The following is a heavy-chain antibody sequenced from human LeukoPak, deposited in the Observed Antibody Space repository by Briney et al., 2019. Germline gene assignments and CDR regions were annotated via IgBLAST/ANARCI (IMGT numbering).Heavy chain of an antibody. CDR1: GYTFTGYY. Sequence: VASVKVSCKASGYTFTGYYMHWVRQAPGQGLEWMGWINPNSGGTNYAQKFQGRVTMTRDTSISTAYMELSRLRSDDTAVYYCARGMTTGTASPFDYWGQGTLVTVSS. D-gene: IGHD1-1*01. CDR2: INPNSGGT. CDR3: ARGMTTGTASPFDY. J-gene: IGHJ4*02. V-gene: IGHV1-2*02.